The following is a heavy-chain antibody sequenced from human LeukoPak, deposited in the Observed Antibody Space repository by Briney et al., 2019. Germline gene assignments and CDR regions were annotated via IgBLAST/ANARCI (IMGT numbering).Heavy chain of an antibody. D-gene: IGHD3-3*01. CDR1: GGSTSSYY. CDR3: ARSGGIMIFGVVQFNGWFDP. J-gene: IGHJ5*02. V-gene: IGHV4-59*01. Sequence: PSETLSLTCTVSGGSTSSYYWSWIRQPPGKGLEWIGYIYYSGSTNYNPSLKSRVTISVDTSKNQFSLKLSSVTAADTAVYYCARSGGIMIFGVVQFNGWFDPWGQGTLVTVSS. CDR2: IYYSGST.